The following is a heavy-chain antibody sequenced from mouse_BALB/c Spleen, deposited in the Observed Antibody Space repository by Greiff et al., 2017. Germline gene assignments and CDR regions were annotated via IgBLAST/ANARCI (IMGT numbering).Heavy chain of an antibody. D-gene: IGHD1-1*01. CDR2: IYWDDDK. CDR3: ARSPYYGSSWFAY. CDR1: GFSLSTSGMG. J-gene: IGHJ3*01. V-gene: IGHV8-12*01. Sequence: QVTLKESGPGILQPPQTLSLTCSFSGFSLSTSGMGVSWIRQPSGKGLEWLAHIYWDDDKRYNPSLKSRLTISKDTSSNQVFLKITSVDTADTATYYCARSPYYGSSWFAYWGQGTLVTVSA.